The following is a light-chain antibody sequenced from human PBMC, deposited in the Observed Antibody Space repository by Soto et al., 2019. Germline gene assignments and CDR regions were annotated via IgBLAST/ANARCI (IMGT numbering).Light chain of an antibody. CDR3: QQVKSFPKT. Sequence: DIQMTQSPSSVSASVGDRVTITCRASQDIDNWLAWYQQKPGQAPKLLLFAASSLQSGVPSRFSGSGSGTDFTLVISSLHPEDFATYYCQQVKSFPKTFGQGTKVEI. V-gene: IGKV1-12*01. CDR2: AAS. J-gene: IGKJ1*01. CDR1: QDIDNW.